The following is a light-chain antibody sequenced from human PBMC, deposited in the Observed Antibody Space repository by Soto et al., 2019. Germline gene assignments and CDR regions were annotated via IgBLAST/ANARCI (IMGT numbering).Light chain of an antibody. V-gene: IGKV1-39*01. CDR3: HQNYNVPPWT. CDR2: AAS. J-gene: IGKJ1*01. Sequence: DIQMTQSPSSLSASVGDRVTITCRASQSISNYLDWYQLKPGKAPKLLIYAASSLQSGVPSRFTGSGSRTDFTLTISNLQAEDFATYYCHQNYNVPPWTFGQGTKVEIK. CDR1: QSISNY.